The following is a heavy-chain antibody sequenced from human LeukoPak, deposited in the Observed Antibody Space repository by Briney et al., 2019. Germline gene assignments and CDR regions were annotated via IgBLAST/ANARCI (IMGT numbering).Heavy chain of an antibody. D-gene: IGHD2-2*01. V-gene: IGHV4-31*03. CDR3: AREGHCSSTSCYVLDY. Sequence: SQTLSLTCTVSGGSISSGFYYWSWIRQHPGKGLEWIGYIYYSGSTYYNPSLKSRLTISVDTSKNQFSLKLSSVTAADTAVYYCAREGHCSSTSCYVLDYWGQGTLVTVSS. J-gene: IGHJ4*02. CDR2: IYYSGST. CDR1: GGSISSGFYY.